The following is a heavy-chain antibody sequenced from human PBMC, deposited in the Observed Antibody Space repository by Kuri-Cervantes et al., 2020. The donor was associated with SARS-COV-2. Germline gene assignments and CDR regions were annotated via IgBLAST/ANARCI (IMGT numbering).Heavy chain of an antibody. CDR2: INAGNGNT. V-gene: IGHV1-3*01. CDR3: AREGGAVSGTRTRYYYGMDV. D-gene: IGHD6-19*01. CDR1: GYTFTGYY. Sequence: ASVKVSCKASGYTFTGYYMHWVRQAPGQRLEWMGWINAGNGNTKYSQKFQGRVTITRDTSASTAYMELSSLRSEDTAVYYCAREGGAVSGTRTRYYYGMDVWGQGTTVTVSS. J-gene: IGHJ6*02.